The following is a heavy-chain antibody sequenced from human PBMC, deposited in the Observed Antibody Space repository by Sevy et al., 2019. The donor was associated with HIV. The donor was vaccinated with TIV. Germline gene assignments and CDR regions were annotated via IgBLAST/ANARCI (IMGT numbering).Heavy chain of an antibody. V-gene: IGHV3-48*03. CDR1: GFIFSSNE. J-gene: IGHJ6*02. D-gene: IGHD5-18*01. Sequence: GGSLRLSCAASGFIFSSNEMNWVRQAPGKGLEWVSYIGSSGSPIYYADSVKGRITISRGNAKNSLYLQMNSLRAEDTAVYYCARVSVDTNFYGMDVWGQGTTVTVSS. CDR3: ARVSVDTNFYGMDV. CDR2: IGSSGSPI.